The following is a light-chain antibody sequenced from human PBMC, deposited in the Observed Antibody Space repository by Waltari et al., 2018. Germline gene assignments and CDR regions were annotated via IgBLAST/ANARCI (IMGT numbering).Light chain of an antibody. CDR1: QSLLHSNGYKY. J-gene: IGKJ4*01. CDR2: LGS. Sequence: DIVMTQSPLSLPVTPGEPASISCRSSQSLLHSNGYKYLYWYLQKPGQSPQLLIYLGSNRASGVPDRFSGSGSDTEFTLKISRVEAEDVGVYYCMQALETPPTFGGGTKVEIK. CDR3: MQALETPPT. V-gene: IGKV2-28*01.